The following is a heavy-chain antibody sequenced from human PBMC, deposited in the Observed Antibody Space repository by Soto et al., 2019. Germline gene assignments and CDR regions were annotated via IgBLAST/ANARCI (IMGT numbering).Heavy chain of an antibody. CDR1: DGSFSGYY. V-gene: IGHV4-34*01. CDR2: INDSGST. Sequence: PSETLSLTCAVYDGSFSGYYWSWIRQAPGMGLQWIAEINDSGSTSYSPSLKSRVTISVDTSKNQFSLRLTSVTAADTAVYYCARLSHTRAWGKKTKYQFYYDIDVWGKGNTVTVSS. CDR3: ARLSHTRAWGKKTKYQFYYDIDV. J-gene: IGHJ6*03. D-gene: IGHD3-16*01.